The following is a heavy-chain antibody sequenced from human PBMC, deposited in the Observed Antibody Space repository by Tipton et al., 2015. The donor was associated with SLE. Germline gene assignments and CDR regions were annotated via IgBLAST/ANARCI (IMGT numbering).Heavy chain of an antibody. D-gene: IGHD1-14*01. J-gene: IGHJ4*02. Sequence: TLSLTCTVSGGSISSYYWSWIRQPPGKGLEWIGSIYYSGSTYYNPSLKSRVTISVDTSKNQFSLKLSSVTAADTAVYYCARNLYPITLWGQGTLVTVSS. CDR2: IYYSGST. V-gene: IGHV4-59*12. CDR3: ARNLYPITL. CDR1: GGSISSYY.